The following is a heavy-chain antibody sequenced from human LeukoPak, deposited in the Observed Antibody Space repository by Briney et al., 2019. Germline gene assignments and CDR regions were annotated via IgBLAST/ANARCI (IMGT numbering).Heavy chain of an antibody. J-gene: IGHJ4*02. CDR2: IKQDGSEE. Sequence: PGGSLRLSRPPSGYTLTRYWMSCVPDAPGRGLEWVANIKQDGSEEYYVDSVKGRFTISRDNAKKSLYLEMNSLRAEDTAVYYCARRRGSDYWGQGTLVTVSS. CDR1: GYTLTRYW. CDR3: ARRRGSDY. V-gene: IGHV3-7*01. D-gene: IGHD1-1*01.